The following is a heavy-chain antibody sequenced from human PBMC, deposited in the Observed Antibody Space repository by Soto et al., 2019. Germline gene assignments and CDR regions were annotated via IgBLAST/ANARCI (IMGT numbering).Heavy chain of an antibody. Sequence: QVTLKESGPVLVKPTETLTLTCTVSGFSLSDADVGVAWIRQPPGKALEWLAHILSNDEEVFSSSLRTRLTISKDTSRSQVVITMSNTEHVDTATYYCARIRGYCSGGSCYFYYFAMDVWGQGTTVTVS. CDR1: GFSLSDADVG. CDR3: ARIRGYCSGGSCYFYYFAMDV. CDR2: ILSNDEE. J-gene: IGHJ6*02. V-gene: IGHV2-26*01. D-gene: IGHD2-15*01.